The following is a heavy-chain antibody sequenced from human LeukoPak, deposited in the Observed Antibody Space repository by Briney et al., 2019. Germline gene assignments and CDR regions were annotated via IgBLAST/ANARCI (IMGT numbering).Heavy chain of an antibody. CDR3: ATRYCTIPACRASSYHCMDN. CDR1: GFTFSSCW. D-gene: IGHD2-8*01. CDR2: IKQDGSEA. V-gene: IGHV3-7*01. J-gene: IGHJ6*03. Sequence: PGGSLRLSCAASGFTFSSCWMTWVRQAPGKGLEWVANIKQDGSEAYYVDSVKGRFTVSRDNAKNSLYLQLNSLGAEDTAVYYCATRYCTIPACRASSYHCMDNWGKGTTVTVSS.